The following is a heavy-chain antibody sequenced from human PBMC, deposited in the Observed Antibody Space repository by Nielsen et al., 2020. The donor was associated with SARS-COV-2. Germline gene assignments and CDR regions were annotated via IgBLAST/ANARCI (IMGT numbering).Heavy chain of an antibody. J-gene: IGHJ4*02. Sequence: GESLKISCAASGLTFSSYEMNWVRQAPGKGLEWVSYISTSGSTIYYADSVKGRFTISRDNAKNTLYLQMNSLTADDTAVYYCVRVRDDGYYYDTGPFDYWGQGTLVTVSS. D-gene: IGHD3-22*01. CDR1: GLTFSSYE. CDR3: VRVRDDGYYYDTGPFDY. CDR2: ISTSGSTI. V-gene: IGHV3-48*03.